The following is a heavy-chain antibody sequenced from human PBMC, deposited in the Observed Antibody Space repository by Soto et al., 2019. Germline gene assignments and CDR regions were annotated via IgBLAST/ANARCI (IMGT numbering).Heavy chain of an antibody. V-gene: IGHV3-9*01. CDR2: ISWNSGSI. Sequence: SLRLSCAASGFTFDDYAMHWVRQAPGKGLEWVSGISWNSGSIGYADSVKGRFTISRDNAKNSLYLQMNSLRAEDTALYYCASDAYTAGGYHGMCVWGKGTTVTVSS. CDR3: ASDAYTAGGYHGMCV. J-gene: IGHJ6*01. D-gene: IGHD3-16*01. CDR1: GFTFDDYA.